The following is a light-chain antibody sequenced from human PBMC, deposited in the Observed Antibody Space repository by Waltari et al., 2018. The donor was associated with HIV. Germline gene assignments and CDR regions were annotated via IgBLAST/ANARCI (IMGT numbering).Light chain of an antibody. CDR1: SSAVGGYRY. CDR2: EVS. J-gene: IGLJ2*01. V-gene: IGLV2-8*01. CDR3: SSYAGSNNLV. Sequence: QSALTQPPSASGSPGQSVTISCTGTSSAVGGYRYVSWYQQHPGKPPKVMIYEVSKRPSGVPDRFSGSKSGNTASLTVSGLQAEDEADYYCSSYAGSNNLVFGGGTKLTVL.